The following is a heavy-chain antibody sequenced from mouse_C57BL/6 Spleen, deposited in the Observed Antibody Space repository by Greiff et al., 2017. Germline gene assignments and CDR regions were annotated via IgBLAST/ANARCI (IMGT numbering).Heavy chain of an antibody. V-gene: IGHV2-9-1*01. J-gene: IGHJ1*03. CDR1: GFSLTSYA. D-gene: IGHD1-1*01. Sequence: VQLVESGPGLVAPSQSLSITCTVSGFSLTSYAISWVRQPPGKGLEWLGVIWTGGGTNYNSALKSRLSISKDNSKSQVFLKMNSLQTDDTARYYCARTSPLITTVVPYWYFDVWGTGTTVTVSS. CDR2: IWTGGGT. CDR3: ARTSPLITTVVPYWYFDV.